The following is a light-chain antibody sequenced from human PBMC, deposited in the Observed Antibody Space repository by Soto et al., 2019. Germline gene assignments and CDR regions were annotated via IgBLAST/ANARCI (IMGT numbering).Light chain of an antibody. CDR1: QSVSSY. CDR3: QQGYSTPPT. V-gene: IGKV1-39*01. CDR2: GAS. J-gene: IGKJ4*01. Sequence: DIQMTQSPSSLSASVGDRVIITCWASQSVSSYLSWYQQKPGKAPNLLIYGASTLQSGVPSRFGGSGSGTDFTLTISNLQPEDFATYYCQQGYSTPPTFGGGTKVEIK.